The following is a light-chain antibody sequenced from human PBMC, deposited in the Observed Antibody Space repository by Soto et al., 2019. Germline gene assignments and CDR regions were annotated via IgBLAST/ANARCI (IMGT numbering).Light chain of an antibody. J-gene: IGKJ2*01. V-gene: IGKV1-33*01. Sequence: DIQVTQSPSSLSASIGDRVTITCQASQDINKYLDWYQHKPGKAPKLLIFGASNLIRGVSSRYSGSGSGTHFTFTISSLQPVDFATYYCQQYENLPYTFGQGTKLEIK. CDR3: QQYENLPYT. CDR1: QDINKY. CDR2: GAS.